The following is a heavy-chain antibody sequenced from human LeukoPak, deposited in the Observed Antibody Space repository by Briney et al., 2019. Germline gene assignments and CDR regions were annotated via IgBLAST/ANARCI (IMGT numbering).Heavy chain of an antibody. Sequence: ASVKVSCKASGYTFTSYGISWVRQAPGQGLEWMGWINPNSGGTNYAQKFQGRVTMTRDTSISTAYMELSRLRSDDTAVYYCARLGYSYGSPIWGQGTMVTVSS. CDR2: INPNSGGT. V-gene: IGHV1-2*02. CDR3: ARLGYSYGSPI. J-gene: IGHJ3*02. CDR1: GYTFTSYG. D-gene: IGHD5-18*01.